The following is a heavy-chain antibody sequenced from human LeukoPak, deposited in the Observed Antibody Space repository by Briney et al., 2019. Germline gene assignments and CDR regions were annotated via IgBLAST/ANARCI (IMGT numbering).Heavy chain of an antibody. CDR1: GGTFSSYA. V-gene: IGHV1-69*13. D-gene: IGHD2-2*01. CDR2: IIPIFGTA. Sequence: SVKVSCKASGGTFSSYAISWVRQAPGQGLEWMGGIIPIFGTANYAQKIQGRVTITADESTSTAYMELSSLRSEDTAVYYCARGRVPAATYNWFDPWGQGTLVTVSS. CDR3: ARGRVPAATYNWFDP. J-gene: IGHJ5*02.